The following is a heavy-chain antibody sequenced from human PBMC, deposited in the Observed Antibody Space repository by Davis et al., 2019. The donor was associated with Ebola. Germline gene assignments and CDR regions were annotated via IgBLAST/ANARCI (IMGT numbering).Heavy chain of an antibody. CDR1: GFLFSDYS. CDR3: ARDYIFAFDF. D-gene: IGHD4-11*01. J-gene: IGHJ4*02. CDR2: ITKGSDAI. V-gene: IGHV3-48*02. Sequence: GESLKISCAASGFLFSDYSMNWVRQAPGKGLEWITYITKGSDAIHYADSVKGRFTASRDNAKNSLFLQMNSLTDEDSAVYYCARDYIFAFDFWGQGTQVTVSS.